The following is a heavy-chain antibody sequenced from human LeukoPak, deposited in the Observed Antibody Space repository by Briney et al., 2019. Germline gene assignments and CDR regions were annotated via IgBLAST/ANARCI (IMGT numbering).Heavy chain of an antibody. V-gene: IGHV3-21*01. CDR1: GFTFRSYN. CDR2: ISSSSSYI. Sequence: GGPLRLSCAASGFTFRSYNMNWVRQAPGKRPECVSSISSSSSYIYYADSVKGRFTISRDNAKNSLYLQMNSLRAEDTALYYCARGASRADYWGQGTLVTVSS. J-gene: IGHJ4*02. CDR3: ARGASRADY.